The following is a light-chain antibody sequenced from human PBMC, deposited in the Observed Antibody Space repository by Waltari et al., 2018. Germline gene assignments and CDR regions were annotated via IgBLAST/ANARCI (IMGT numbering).Light chain of an antibody. Sequence: DIQMTQSPSSLSASVGDRVTLTCRASQGIRDDLGWYQQKPGQPPKRLIYGASNLQSWVPLRFSGSGSGTEFTLTSSSLQPEDSAIYYCLQHNTYPITFGPGTKVEIK. CDR1: QGIRDD. V-gene: IGKV1-17*01. J-gene: IGKJ3*01. CDR3: LQHNTYPIT. CDR2: GAS.